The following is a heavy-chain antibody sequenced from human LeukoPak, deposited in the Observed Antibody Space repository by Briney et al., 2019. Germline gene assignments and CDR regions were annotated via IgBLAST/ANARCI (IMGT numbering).Heavy chain of an antibody. D-gene: IGHD3-22*01. CDR3: AREDRITMIVVVTDDAFDI. Sequence: SETLSLTCTLSGYSICRGSYWGWIRPPPGEGLDWIGCIYSSVSTYSNPSLKTRVTIPVDTSKNQFSLKLSSVTAADTGVYYCAREDRITMIVVVTDDAFDIWGQGTMVTVSS. J-gene: IGHJ3*02. CDR2: IYSSVST. CDR1: GYSICRGSY. V-gene: IGHV4-38-2*02.